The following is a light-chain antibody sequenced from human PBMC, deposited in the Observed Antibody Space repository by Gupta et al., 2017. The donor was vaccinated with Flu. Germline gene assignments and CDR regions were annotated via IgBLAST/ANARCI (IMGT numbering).Light chain of an antibody. CDR2: EVK. J-gene: IGLJ3*02. V-gene: IGLV2-14*01. CDR3: SSYTRIDTVV. Sequence: SITISCTATSSEVGDYDYVSWYQQHPVQAPKLILYEVKNRPSGISDRVSGSKSGKTASLTISGLQAEDEAHYFCSSYTRIDTVVFGGGTKLTVL. CDR1: SSEVGDYDY.